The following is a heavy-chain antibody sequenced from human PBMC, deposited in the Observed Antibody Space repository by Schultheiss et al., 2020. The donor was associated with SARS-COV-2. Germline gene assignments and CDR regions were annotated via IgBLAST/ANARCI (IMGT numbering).Heavy chain of an antibody. CDR2: ISAYNGNT. Sequence: ASVKVSCKASGGTFSSYAISWVRQAPGQGLEWMGWISAYNGNTNYAQKLQGRVTMTTDTSTSTAYMELRSLRSDDTAVYYCARAGNTDIVVVPAATGYGMDVGGQGTTVTVSS. CDR3: ARAGNTDIVVVPAATGYGMDV. D-gene: IGHD2-2*01. J-gene: IGHJ6*01. V-gene: IGHV1-18*01. CDR1: GGTFSSYA.